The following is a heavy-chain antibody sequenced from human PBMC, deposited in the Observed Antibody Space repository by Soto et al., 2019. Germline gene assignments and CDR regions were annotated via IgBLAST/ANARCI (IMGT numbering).Heavy chain of an antibody. D-gene: IGHD4-17*01. CDR1: GYSFITYG. CDR3: ARQPLRTTRAAHKWFDP. V-gene: IGHV1-18*01. Sequence: QIQLVQSGAEVKKPGASVNVSCKASGYSFITYGISWVRQAPGQGLEWMGWISAHNGDTDYAQNFQGRVTMTTDTSTSTVYMELRSLRSDDTAVYYCARQPLRTTRAAHKWFDPWGQGTLVTVSS. J-gene: IGHJ5*02. CDR2: ISAHNGDT.